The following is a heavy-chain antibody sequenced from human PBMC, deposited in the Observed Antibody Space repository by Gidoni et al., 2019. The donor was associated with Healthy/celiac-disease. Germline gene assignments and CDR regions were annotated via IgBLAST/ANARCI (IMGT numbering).Heavy chain of an antibody. CDR2: IWYDGSNK. Sequence: QVQLVASGGGVVQPGRSLRLSCAASGFTFSSHGMHWGRQAPGKGLEWVAVIWYDGSNKYYADSVKGRFTISRDNSKNTLYLQMNSLRAEDTAVYYCARALGGYYDSSGFHFDYWGQGTLVTVSS. CDR1: GFTFSSHG. J-gene: IGHJ4*02. D-gene: IGHD3-22*01. CDR3: ARALGGYYDSSGFHFDY. V-gene: IGHV3-33*01.